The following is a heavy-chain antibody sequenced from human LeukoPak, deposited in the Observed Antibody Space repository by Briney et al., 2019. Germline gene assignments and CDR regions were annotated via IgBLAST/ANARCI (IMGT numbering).Heavy chain of an antibody. Sequence: SETLSLTCTVSGGSVISGSHYWTWIRQSPGRGLEWIGYIYYSGSTNYNPSLKSRVTISVDTSKNRFSLKLSSVTAADTAVYYCARDYLILATNYYFYYGMDVWGKGTTVIVSS. CDR3: ARDYLILATNYYFYYGMDV. V-gene: IGHV4-61*01. CDR2: IYYSGST. D-gene: IGHD5-12*01. J-gene: IGHJ6*04. CDR1: GGSVISGSHY.